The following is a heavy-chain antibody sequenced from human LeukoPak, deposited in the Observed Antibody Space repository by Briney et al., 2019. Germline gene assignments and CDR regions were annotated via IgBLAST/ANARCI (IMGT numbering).Heavy chain of an antibody. D-gene: IGHD4-17*01. CDR2: ISGSGGST. CDR1: GFTFSSYA. Sequence: GGSLRLPCAASGFTFSSYAMSWVRQAPGKGLEWVSAISGSGGSTYYADSVKGRFTISRDNSKNTLYLQMNTLRAEDTAVYYCAKVQDYGDYYFDYWGQGTLVTVSS. CDR3: AKVQDYGDYYFDY. J-gene: IGHJ4*02. V-gene: IGHV3-23*01.